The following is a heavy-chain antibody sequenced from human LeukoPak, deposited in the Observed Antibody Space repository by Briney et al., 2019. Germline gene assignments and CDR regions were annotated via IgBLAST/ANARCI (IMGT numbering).Heavy chain of an antibody. V-gene: IGHV3-23*01. D-gene: IGHD1-26*01. CDR2: ISGGGGST. J-gene: IGHJ4*02. CDR1: GFKFSIYA. Sequence: GGSLRLSCAASGFKFSIYAMTWVRQAPGKGLEWVSTISGGGGSTYYADSVKGRFTISRDNSKNTLYLQVNSLRAEDTAVYYCAKGGKWDVTPFDYWGQGTLVTVSS. CDR3: AKGGKWDVTPFDY.